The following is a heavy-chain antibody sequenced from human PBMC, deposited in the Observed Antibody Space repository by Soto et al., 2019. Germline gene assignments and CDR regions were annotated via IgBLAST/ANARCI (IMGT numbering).Heavy chain of an antibody. D-gene: IGHD2-21*01. V-gene: IGHV3-74*01. J-gene: IGHJ6*02. CDR3: ARDTGIHYYYGMDV. CDR1: GFTFSSYW. CDR2: IDNDGIST. Sequence: GGSLRLSCAASGFTFSSYWMHWVRQTPEKGLVWVSHIDNDGISTTYADSVKGRFTISRDNAKNTLYLQMNSLTVEDTAVYYCARDTGIHYYYGMDVWGQGTTVTVSS.